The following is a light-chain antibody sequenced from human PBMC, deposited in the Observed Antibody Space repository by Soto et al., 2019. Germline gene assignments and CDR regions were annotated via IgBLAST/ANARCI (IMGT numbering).Light chain of an antibody. CDR1: SGDVGDYNY. CDR2: DVS. V-gene: IGLV2-14*01. J-gene: IGLJ1*01. CDR3: NSYTSSSALFV. Sequence: ALAQPASVSGSPGQSITISCTGISGDVGDYNYVSWYQHHPGKAPKLIIYDVSNRPSGVSNRFSGSKSGNTAFLTISGLQTEDETDYYCNSYTSSSALFVFGTGTKVTVL.